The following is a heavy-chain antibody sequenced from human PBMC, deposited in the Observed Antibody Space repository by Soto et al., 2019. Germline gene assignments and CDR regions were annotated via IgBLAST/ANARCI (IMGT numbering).Heavy chain of an antibody. J-gene: IGHJ4*02. CDR2: VYHSGTT. CDR1: YASISTSSDF. D-gene: IGHD2-2*01. Sequence: SEPLSLTCSVSYASISTSSDFCRCIRQSPGNGLEWIVNVYHSGTTLLNXSLNSXXXIFVDRSKNQFSLELNSATAADRAVYYCARQPESTSYFDYWGQGILVTVSS. V-gene: IGHV4-39*01. CDR3: ARQPESTSYFDY.